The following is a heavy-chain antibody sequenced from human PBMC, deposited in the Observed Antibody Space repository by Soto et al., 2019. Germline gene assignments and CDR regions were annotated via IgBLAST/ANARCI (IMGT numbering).Heavy chain of an antibody. CDR1: GGTFSSYA. Sequence: QVQLVQSGAEVKKPGSSVKVSCKASGGTFSSYAISWVRQAPGQGLEWMGGIIPIFGTANYAQKFQGRVTMTADESTSTAYRELSSLRSEDTAVYYCARDRITMGRGGGYFDYWGQGTLVTVSS. CDR2: IIPIFGTA. J-gene: IGHJ4*02. CDR3: ARDRITMGRGGGYFDY. V-gene: IGHV1-69*01. D-gene: IGHD3-10*01.